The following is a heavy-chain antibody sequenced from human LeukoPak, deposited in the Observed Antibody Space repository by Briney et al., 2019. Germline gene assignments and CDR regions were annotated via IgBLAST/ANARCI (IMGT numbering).Heavy chain of an antibody. D-gene: IGHD3-9*01. Sequence: ASVTVTCKASGYTFTSYGISWVRQAPGQGLEWMGWISAYNGNTNYAQKLQGRVTITTDTSTSTAYMELRSLRSDDTAVYYCARAVVLRYVDWLLYAFDIWDQGTMVTVSS. CDR3: ARAVVLRYVDWLLYAFDI. CDR1: GYTFTSYG. J-gene: IGHJ3*02. CDR2: ISAYNGNT. V-gene: IGHV1-18*01.